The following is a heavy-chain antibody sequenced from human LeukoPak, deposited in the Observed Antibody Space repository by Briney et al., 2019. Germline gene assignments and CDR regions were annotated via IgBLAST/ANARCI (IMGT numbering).Heavy chain of an antibody. CDR2: ISGSGGST. Sequence: GSLRLSCAASGFTFSSYVMSWVRQAPGKGLEWVSAISGSGGSTYYADSVKGRFTISRDNSKNTLYLQMNSLRAEDTAVYYCAKGDIVVVIAIFFDYWGQGTLVTVSS. CDR3: AKGDIVVVIAIFFDY. CDR1: GFTFSSYV. D-gene: IGHD2-21*01. V-gene: IGHV3-23*01. J-gene: IGHJ4*02.